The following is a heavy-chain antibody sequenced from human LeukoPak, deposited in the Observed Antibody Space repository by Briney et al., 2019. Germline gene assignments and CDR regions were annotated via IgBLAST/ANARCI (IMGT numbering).Heavy chain of an antibody. J-gene: IGHJ4*02. V-gene: IGHV3-21*01. CDR3: ARDASWFGDPYYFDY. CDR2: ISSSSSYI. CDR1: GFTFSSYS. Sequence: PGGSLRLSCAASGFTFSSYSMNWVRQAPGKGLEWVSSISSSSSYIYYADSVKGRFTISRDNAKNSLYLQMNSLRAEDTAVYYCARDASWFGDPYYFDYGGQGTLVTVSS. D-gene: IGHD3-10*01.